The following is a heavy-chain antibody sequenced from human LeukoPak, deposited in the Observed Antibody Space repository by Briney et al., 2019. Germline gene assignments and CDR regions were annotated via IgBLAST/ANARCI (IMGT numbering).Heavy chain of an antibody. CDR1: GGSISSYY. CDR2: IYYSGST. Sequence: SETLSLTCTVSGGSISSYYWSWIRQPPGKGLEWIGYIYYSGSTNYNPSLKSRVTVSVDTSKNQFSLKLSSVTAADTAVHYCARGLGYCSSTSCYPNWFDPWGQGTLVTVSS. J-gene: IGHJ5*02. CDR3: ARGLGYCSSTSCYPNWFDP. D-gene: IGHD2-2*01. V-gene: IGHV4-59*01.